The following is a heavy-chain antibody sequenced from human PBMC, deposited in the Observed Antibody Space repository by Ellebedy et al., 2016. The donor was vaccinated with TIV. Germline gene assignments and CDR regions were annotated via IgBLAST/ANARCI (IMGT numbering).Heavy chain of an antibody. CDR1: GYTLTGYY. D-gene: IGHD6-13*01. Sequence: AASVKVSCKASGYTLTGYYMHWVRQAPGQGLEWMGWINPNSGGTNYAQKFQGRVTMTRDTSISTAYMELSRLRSDDTAVYYCARARGIADYWGQGTLVTVSS. J-gene: IGHJ4*02. V-gene: IGHV1-2*02. CDR3: ARARGIADY. CDR2: INPNSGGT.